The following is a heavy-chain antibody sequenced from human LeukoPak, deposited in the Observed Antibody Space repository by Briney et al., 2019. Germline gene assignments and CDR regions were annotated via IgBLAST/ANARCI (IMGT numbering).Heavy chain of an antibody. D-gene: IGHD2-2*01. Sequence: GESLKISRKGSGYSFTSYWIGWVRQMPGKGLEWMGIIYPCDSETRYSPSFQGQVTISADKSISTAYLQCSSLKASDTAVYYCARPVYCSSTSCPPAVWGQGTTVTVSS. CDR1: GYSFTSYW. CDR3: ARPVYCSSTSCPPAV. J-gene: IGHJ6*02. CDR2: IYPCDSET. V-gene: IGHV5-51*01.